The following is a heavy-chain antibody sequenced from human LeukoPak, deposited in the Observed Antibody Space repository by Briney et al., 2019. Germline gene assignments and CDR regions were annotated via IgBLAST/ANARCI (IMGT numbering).Heavy chain of an antibody. CDR2: FVSDDNR. J-gene: IGHJ6*02. D-gene: IGHD2-2*01. V-gene: IGHV3-74*01. CDR3: AKGVVVPAEAYGMDV. Sequence: PGGSLRLSCAASGFSITNYYMHWVRQAPGKGLEWVSRFVSDDNRVYADSVKGRFTISRDNAKNTLYLQMNSLRAEDTAVYYCAKGVVVPAEAYGMDVWGQGTTVTVSS. CDR1: GFSITNYY.